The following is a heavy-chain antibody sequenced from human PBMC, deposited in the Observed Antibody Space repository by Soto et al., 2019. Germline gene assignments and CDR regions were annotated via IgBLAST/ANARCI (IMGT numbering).Heavy chain of an antibody. J-gene: IGHJ4*02. V-gene: IGHV1-18*01. Sequence: QIRLLQSEAEVKRPGASVKVSCQASGYTFISYGISWVRQAPGQGLERMGWISPYNGNTNYAQEFQGRVTLTTDTPTSTAYMKVRSLRSVDTAVYFCARAGYSTSGNGLLSTGFHGVEIDYWGQGTLVTVSS. CDR2: ISPYNGNT. D-gene: IGHD6-13*01. CDR3: ARAGYSTSGNGLLSTGFHGVEIDY. CDR1: GYTFISYG.